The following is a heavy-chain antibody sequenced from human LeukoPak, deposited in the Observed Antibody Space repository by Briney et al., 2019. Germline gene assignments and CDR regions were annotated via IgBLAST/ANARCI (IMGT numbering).Heavy chain of an antibody. Sequence: SVKVSCKASGGTFSSYAISWVRQAPGQGLEWMGGIIPIFGTANYAQKFQGRVSITADESTSTAYMELSSLRSEDTAVYYCASYPAYNWNDAYDYWGQGTLVTVSS. CDR1: GGTFSSYA. D-gene: IGHD1-20*01. CDR2: IIPIFGTA. CDR3: ASYPAYNWNDAYDY. J-gene: IGHJ4*02. V-gene: IGHV1-69*13.